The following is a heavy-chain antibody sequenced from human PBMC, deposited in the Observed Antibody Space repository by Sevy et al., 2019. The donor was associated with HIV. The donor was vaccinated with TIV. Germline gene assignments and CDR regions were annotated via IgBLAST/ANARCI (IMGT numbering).Heavy chain of an antibody. J-gene: IGHJ4*02. V-gene: IGHV1-24*01. CDR3: ATSASGSYRTNNFDY. CDR1: GYTLTELS. D-gene: IGHD1-26*01. CDR2: FDPEDGET. Sequence: ASVKVSCKVSGYTLTELSMHWVRQAPGKGLEWMGGFDPEDGETIYAQKFQGRVTMTEDTSTDTAYMKLSSLRSEDTAVYYCATSASGSYRTNNFDYWGQGTLVTVSS.